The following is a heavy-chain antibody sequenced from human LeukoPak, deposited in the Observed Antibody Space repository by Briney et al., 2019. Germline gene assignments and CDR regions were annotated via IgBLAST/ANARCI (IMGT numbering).Heavy chain of an antibody. CDR2: MWNDGNNK. V-gene: IGHV3-33*01. J-gene: IGHJ6*02. CDR3: ARGRSFFGKGV. CDR1: GFTFRSYG. Sequence: PGGSLRLSCAASGFTFRSYGMHWVRQAPGKGLEWVAVMWNDGNNKYYADSVKGRFTISRDNSKNTLYLQMNSLRAEDTAVYYFARGRSFFGKGVWGQGTTVNGSS.